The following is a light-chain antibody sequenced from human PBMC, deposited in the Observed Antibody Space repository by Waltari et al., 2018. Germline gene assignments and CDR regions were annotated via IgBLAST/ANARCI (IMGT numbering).Light chain of an antibody. CDR2: GAS. CDR1: QSVGLNY. J-gene: IGKJ2*01. CDR3: HHYGSSPVP. Sequence: EIVLTQSPGTLSLSPGEKFTLPCRASQSVGLNYLAWYQQKPGQAPRLLIYGASSTATGNPVRFSGIGSGTDFTLSISGVEPEDFAVYYCHHYGSSPVPSGQGTKLEI. V-gene: IGKV3-20*01.